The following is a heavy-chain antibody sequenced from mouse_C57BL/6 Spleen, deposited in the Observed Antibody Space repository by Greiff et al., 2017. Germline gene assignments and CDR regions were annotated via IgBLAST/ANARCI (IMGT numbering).Heavy chain of an antibody. Sequence: QVHVKQPGAELVKPGASVKLSCKASGSTFTSYWMQWVKQRPGKGLEWIGEINPSDGYTNYNQKFKGKATLTVDTSSSTAYMQLSSLTSEDSAVYYGVNYYGSPYWYFDVWGTGTTVTVSS. J-gene: IGHJ1*03. D-gene: IGHD1-1*01. CDR3: VNYYGSPYWYFDV. V-gene: IGHV1-50*01. CDR2: INPSDGYT. CDR1: GSTFTSYW.